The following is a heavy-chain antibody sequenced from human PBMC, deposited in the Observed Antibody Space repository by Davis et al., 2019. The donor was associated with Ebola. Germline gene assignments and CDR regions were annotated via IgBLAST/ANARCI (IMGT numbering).Heavy chain of an antibody. CDR1: GFTFSSYG. CDR3: ARGRSYYYGSGSYYSY. D-gene: IGHD3-10*01. V-gene: IGHV4-34*01. J-gene: IGHJ4*02. Sequence: ESLKISCAASGFTFSSYGMHWVRQPPGKGLEWIGEINHSGSTNYNPSLKSRVTISVDTSKNQFSLKLSSVTAADTAVYYCARGRSYYYGSGSYYSYWGQGTLVTVSS. CDR2: INHSGST.